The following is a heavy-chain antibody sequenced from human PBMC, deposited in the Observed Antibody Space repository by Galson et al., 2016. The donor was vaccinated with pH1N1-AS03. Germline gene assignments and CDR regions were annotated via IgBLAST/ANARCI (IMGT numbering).Heavy chain of an antibody. D-gene: IGHD2-21*02. CDR1: GDSISSSRFY. V-gene: IGHV4-39*01. CDR2: IYYSGTT. Sequence: SETLSLTCKVSGDSISSSRFYWGWIRQPPGKGLEWIGSIYYSGTTYYTSSLKSRVTISVYTSKNEFSLRLTSVTAADTAVYYFSRPLAVTDAFDIWGQGTMVTIS. CDR3: SRPLAVTDAFDI. J-gene: IGHJ3*02.